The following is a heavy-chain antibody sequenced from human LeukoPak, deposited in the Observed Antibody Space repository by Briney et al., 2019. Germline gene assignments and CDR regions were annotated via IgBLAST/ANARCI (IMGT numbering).Heavy chain of an antibody. CDR1: GFTFSSYS. Sequence: GGSLRLSCAASGFTFSSYSMNWVRQAPGKGLEWASSIRSSSSYIYYADSVKGRFTISRDKAKNSLYLQMNSLRAEDTAVYYCARDSGYSYGYAFDYWGQGTLVTVSS. CDR2: IRSSSSYI. D-gene: IGHD5-18*01. CDR3: ARDSGYSYGYAFDY. J-gene: IGHJ4*02. V-gene: IGHV3-21*01.